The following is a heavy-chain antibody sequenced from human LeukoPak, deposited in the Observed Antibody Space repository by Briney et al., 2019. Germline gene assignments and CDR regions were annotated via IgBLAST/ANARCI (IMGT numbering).Heavy chain of an antibody. J-gene: IGHJ4*02. CDR1: GFTFSSYA. Sequence: GGSLRLSCAGSGFTFSSYAMSWVRQAPGKGLEWVSAISDTGATTYDADSVKGRFTISRDNSRSTLYLQMNSLRAEDTALYYCTKDTSIGRYCTNGVCSPFDYWGQGTLVTVSS. CDR2: ISDTGATT. CDR3: TKDTSIGRYCTNGVCSPFDY. D-gene: IGHD2-8*01. V-gene: IGHV3-23*01.